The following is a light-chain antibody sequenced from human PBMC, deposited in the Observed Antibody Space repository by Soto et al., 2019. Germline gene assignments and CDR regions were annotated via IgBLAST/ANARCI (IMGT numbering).Light chain of an antibody. V-gene: IGKV1-9*01. J-gene: IGKJ4*01. CDR3: QQLNSYPRT. CDR1: QGISSY. CDR2: ATS. Sequence: DIQLTQSPSFLSASVGDRVTITCRASQGISSYLAWYQQKPGKAPKLLIYATSTLQSGVPSRFSGSGSGTEFTLTISSLQPEDCATYYGQQLNSYPRTFGGGTKVEIK.